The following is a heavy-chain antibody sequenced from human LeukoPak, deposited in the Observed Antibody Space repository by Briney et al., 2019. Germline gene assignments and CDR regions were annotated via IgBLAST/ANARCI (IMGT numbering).Heavy chain of an antibody. V-gene: IGHV1-18*01. J-gene: IGHJ4*02. Sequence: ASVKVSCKASGYTFTSYGISWVRQAPGQGLEWMGWISAYNGNTNYAQKLQGRVTMTTDTSTSTAYMELRSLRSDDTAVYYCARDGFYYYDSSGIDYWGQGTLVTVSS. CDR2: ISAYNGNT. CDR3: ARDGFYYYDSSGIDY. CDR1: GYTFTSYG. D-gene: IGHD3-22*01.